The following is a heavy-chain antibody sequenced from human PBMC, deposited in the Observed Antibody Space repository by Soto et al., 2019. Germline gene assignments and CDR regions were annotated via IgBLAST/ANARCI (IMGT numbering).Heavy chain of an antibody. D-gene: IGHD2-15*01. CDR2: ISPGSRYP. CDR3: VRGGGGGLFDP. Sequence: GGSLSLSCAGSGFSFGGSYVSWIRQAPGKGLAWLSYISPGSRYPAYADSVKGRFTISRDNAKRSLYLQMMSLTAEDTAIYYCVRGGGGGLFDPWGQGTMVTVSS. J-gene: IGHJ5*02. V-gene: IGHV3-11*06. CDR1: GFSFGGSY.